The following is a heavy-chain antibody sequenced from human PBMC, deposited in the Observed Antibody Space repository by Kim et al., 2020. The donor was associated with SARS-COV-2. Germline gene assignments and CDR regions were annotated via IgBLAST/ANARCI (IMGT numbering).Heavy chain of an antibody. CDR3: ATSGRYCSGGSCYSHTP. CDR1: GGSFSGYY. Sequence: SETLSLTCAVYGGSFSGYYWRWIRQPPGKGLEWIGEINHSGSTNYNPSLKSRVTISADTSKNQFSLKLSSVTAADTAVYYCATSGRYCSGGSCYSHTPWGQGTLGTVSP. CDR2: INHSGST. J-gene: IGHJ5*02. V-gene: IGHV4-34*01. D-gene: IGHD2-15*01.